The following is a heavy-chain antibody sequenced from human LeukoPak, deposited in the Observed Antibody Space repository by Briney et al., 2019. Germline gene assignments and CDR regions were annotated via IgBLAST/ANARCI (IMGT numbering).Heavy chain of an antibody. D-gene: IGHD2-2*01. V-gene: IGHV3-23*01. Sequence: SGGSLRLSCAASGFSFSTYAMSWVRQAPGQGLEWVSGISGSGGSTHYADSVKGRFTISRDNAKNSLYLQMNSLRAEDTAVYYCARGPLHVVVPAATWFDPWGQGILVTVSS. CDR2: ISGSGGST. CDR1: GFSFSTYA. CDR3: ARGPLHVVVPAATWFDP. J-gene: IGHJ5*02.